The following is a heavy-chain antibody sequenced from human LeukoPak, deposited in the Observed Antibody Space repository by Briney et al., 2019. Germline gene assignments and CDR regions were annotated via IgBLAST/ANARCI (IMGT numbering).Heavy chain of an antibody. V-gene: IGHV4-59*01. CDR3: ARTIIESGGGRYFDY. J-gene: IGHJ4*02. D-gene: IGHD2-15*01. CDR2: IYHSGST. Sequence: SETLSLTCTVSGGSFSTYYWSWIRQPPGKGLEWIGYIYHSGSTNYNPSLTSRITISVDTSKNQFSLKLSSVTAADTAVYYCARTIIESGGGRYFDYWGQGTLVTVSS. CDR1: GGSFSTYY.